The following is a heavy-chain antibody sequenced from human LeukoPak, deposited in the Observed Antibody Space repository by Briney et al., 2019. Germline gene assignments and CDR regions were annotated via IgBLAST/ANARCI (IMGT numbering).Heavy chain of an antibody. J-gene: IGHJ6*03. CDR2: IRYNGDNK. CDR1: GFSFSDYG. CDR3: AKQVVIRSTDYFYYYIHV. V-gene: IGHV3-30*02. D-gene: IGHD3-22*01. Sequence: GGSLRLSCEASGFSFSDYGMHWVRQAPGKGLEWVAFIRYNGDNKYYADSVKGRFTVSRDNSQSTLYLQMNSLRVEDTAVYYCAKQVVIRSTDYFYYYIHVWGKGTTVTVSS.